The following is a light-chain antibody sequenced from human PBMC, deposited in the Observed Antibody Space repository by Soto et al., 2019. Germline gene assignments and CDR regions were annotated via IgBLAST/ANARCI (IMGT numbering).Light chain of an antibody. CDR3: SSYTSSSTLGYV. Sequence: QSVLTQPAPVSGSPGQSITISCTGTSSDVGGYNYVSWYQQHPGKAPKLMIYDVSNRPSGVSNRFSGSKSGNTASLTISGLQAEDEADYYCSSYTSSSTLGYVFGTGTKDTVL. J-gene: IGLJ1*01. CDR1: SSDVGGYNY. V-gene: IGLV2-14*01. CDR2: DVS.